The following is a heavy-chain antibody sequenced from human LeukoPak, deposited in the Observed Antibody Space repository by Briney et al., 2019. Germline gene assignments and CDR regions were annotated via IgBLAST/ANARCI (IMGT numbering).Heavy chain of an antibody. D-gene: IGHD2-15*01. CDR2: ISGSGGST. V-gene: IGHV3-23*01. CDR1: GFTFSSYA. J-gene: IGHJ4*02. CDR3: AKGEYCSGGSCYSGDYFDY. Sequence: GGSLRLSCAASGFTFSSYAMSWVRQAPGKGLEWVSAISGSGGSTYYADSVKGRFTISRDNSKNTLYLQMSSLRAEDTAVYYCAKGEYCSGGSCYSGDYFDYWGQGTLVTVSS.